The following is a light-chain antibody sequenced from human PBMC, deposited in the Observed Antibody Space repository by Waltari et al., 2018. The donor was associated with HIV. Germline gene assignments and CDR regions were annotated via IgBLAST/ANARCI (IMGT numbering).Light chain of an antibody. CDR2: WAS. V-gene: IGKV4-1*01. Sequence: IVMTPSPHSLAVSLGERATINLKSSPSILYSAKNENFLAWYQQKPGQTPKLLIYWASTRGSGVPDRFSGSGSGTDFTLTINSLQSEDVAVYFCQQYYSSHPTFGQGTRVEI. J-gene: IGKJ1*01. CDR1: PSILYSAKNENF. CDR3: QQYYSSHPT.